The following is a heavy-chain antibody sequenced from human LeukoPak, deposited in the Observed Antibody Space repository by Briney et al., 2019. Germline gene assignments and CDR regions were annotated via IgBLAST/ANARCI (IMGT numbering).Heavy chain of an antibody. CDR2: INPNSGGT. CDR1: GYTFTGYY. J-gene: IGHJ4*02. D-gene: IGHD6-13*01. Sequence: ASVKVSCKASGYTFTGYYMHWVRQAPGQGLEWMGWINPNSGGTNYAQKFQGWVTMTRDTSISTAYMELRSLRSDDTAVYYCARVNLLELVRFDYWGQGTLVTVSS. CDR3: ARVNLLELVRFDY. V-gene: IGHV1-2*04.